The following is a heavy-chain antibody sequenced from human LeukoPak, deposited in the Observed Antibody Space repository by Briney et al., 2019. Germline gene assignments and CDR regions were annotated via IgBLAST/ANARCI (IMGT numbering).Heavy chain of an antibody. V-gene: IGHV4-30-4*01. CDR1: GGTISSGDYY. CDR2: IYYSGST. J-gene: IGHJ4*02. CDR3: ARDRGYCSGGSCEQDY. Sequence: PSQTLSLTCTVSGGTISSGDYYWSWIRQPPGKGLEWIGYIYYSGSTYYNPSLKSRVTISVDTSKNQFSLKLSSATAADTAVYYCARDRGYCSGGSCEQDYWGQGTLVTVSS. D-gene: IGHD2-15*01.